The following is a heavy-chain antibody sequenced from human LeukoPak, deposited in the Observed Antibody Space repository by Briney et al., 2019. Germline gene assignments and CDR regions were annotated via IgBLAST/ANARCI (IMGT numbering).Heavy chain of an antibody. CDR1: GLTFTNAW. Sequence: GGSLRLSCATSGLTFTNAWMSWFRQAPGKGLEWVSVIYSGGSTYYADSVKGRFTISRDNSKNTLYLQMNSLRAEDTAVYYCATMGIAAAGPGSYYGMDVWGQGTTVTVSS. CDR3: ATMGIAAAGPGSYYGMDV. CDR2: IYSGGST. J-gene: IGHJ6*02. D-gene: IGHD6-13*01. V-gene: IGHV3-66*01.